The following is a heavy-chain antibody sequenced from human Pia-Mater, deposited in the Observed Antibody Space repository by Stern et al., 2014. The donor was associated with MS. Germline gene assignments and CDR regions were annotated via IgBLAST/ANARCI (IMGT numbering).Heavy chain of an antibody. J-gene: IGHJ5*02. CDR3: AHLFSDASSSWFDP. CDR1: GFSLSTSGAG. Sequence: QVTLKESGPTLVKPTQTLTLTCTFSGFSLSTSGAGVTWIRQPPGKALEGLPVIYWDDEKRYSPSLKTRLTITRDTSKSQVVLTMASMDPVDTATYYCAHLFSDASSSWFDPWGQGTLVTVSS. V-gene: IGHV2-5*02. CDR2: IYWDDEK. D-gene: IGHD6-6*01.